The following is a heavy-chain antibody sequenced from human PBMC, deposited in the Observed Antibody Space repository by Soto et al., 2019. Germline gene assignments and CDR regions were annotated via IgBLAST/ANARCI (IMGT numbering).Heavy chain of an antibody. V-gene: IGHV4-59*08. D-gene: IGHD1-26*01. CDR3: ARRYGSAIDY. J-gene: IGHJ4*02. CDR1: GGTISSWY. Sequence: QVQLQESGPGLVKPSETLSLTCTVSGGTISSWYWSWIRQPPGKGLEWIGYTYYSGSTNCNPSLKSRVTISVDTSKNQFSLKLSSVTAADTAVYYCARRYGSAIDYWGQGILVTVSS. CDR2: TYYSGST.